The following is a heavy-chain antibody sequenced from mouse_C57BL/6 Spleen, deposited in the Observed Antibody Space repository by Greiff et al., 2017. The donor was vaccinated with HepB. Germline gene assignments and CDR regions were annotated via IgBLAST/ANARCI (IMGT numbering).Heavy chain of an antibody. CDR3: YGGSSYYFDY. V-gene: IGHV1-81*01. J-gene: IGHJ2*01. CDR1: GYTFTSYG. Sequence: VQLVESGAELARPGASVKLSCKASGYTFTSYGISWVKQRTGQGLEWIGEIYPRSGNTYYNEKFKGKATLTADKSSSTAYMELRSLTSEDSAVYFCYGGSSYYFDYWGQGTTLTVSS. D-gene: IGHD1-1*01. CDR2: IYPRSGNT.